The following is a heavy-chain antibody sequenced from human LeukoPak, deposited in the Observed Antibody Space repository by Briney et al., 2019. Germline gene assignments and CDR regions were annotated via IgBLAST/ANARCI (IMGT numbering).Heavy chain of an antibody. CDR1: GFTFSNFA. Sequence: PGGSLRLSCAASGFTFSNFAMHWVRQAPGKGLEWVAVISYDGSNKYYADSVKGRFTISRDNSKNTVYLQMNSLKTEDTAVYYCASSYGAGSYYNYWGQGTLVTVSS. V-gene: IGHV3-30-3*01. J-gene: IGHJ4*02. CDR3: ASSYGAGSYYNY. D-gene: IGHD3-10*01. CDR2: ISYDGSNK.